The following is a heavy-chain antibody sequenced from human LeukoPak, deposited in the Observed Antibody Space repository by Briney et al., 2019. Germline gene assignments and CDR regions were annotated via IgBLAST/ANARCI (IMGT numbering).Heavy chain of an antibody. J-gene: IGHJ5*02. CDR1: GFTFSNYA. CDR2: ISTSGGST. V-gene: IGHV3-23*01. D-gene: IGHD6-19*01. Sequence: GGSLRLSCAASGFTFSNYAMSWVRQAPGKGLEWVSVISTSGGSTYYADSVKGRFTISRDNSKNTLYLQMNSLRAEDTAVYYCAKGTGSGWYGNSWFDPWGQGTLVTVSS. CDR3: AKGTGSGWYGNSWFDP.